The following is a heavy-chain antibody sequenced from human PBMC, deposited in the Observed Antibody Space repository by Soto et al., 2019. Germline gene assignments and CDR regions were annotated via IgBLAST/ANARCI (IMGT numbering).Heavy chain of an antibody. V-gene: IGHV4-30-2*01. Sequence: TLSLTCAVSGGSISSGGYSWSWIRQPPGKGLEWIGYIYHSGSTYYNPSLKSRVTISVDRSKNQFSLKLSSVTAADTAVYYCARFGYDYGDYVPHDAFDIWGQGTMVTVSS. D-gene: IGHD4-17*01. CDR1: GGSISSGGYS. J-gene: IGHJ3*02. CDR2: IYHSGST. CDR3: ARFGYDYGDYVPHDAFDI.